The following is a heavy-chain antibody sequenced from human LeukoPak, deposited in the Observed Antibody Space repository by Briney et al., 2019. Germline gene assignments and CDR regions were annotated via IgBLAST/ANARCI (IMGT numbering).Heavy chain of an antibody. J-gene: IGHJ4*02. Sequence: QPGGSLRLSCAASGFTVSSNYMSWVRQAPGKGLEWVSVIYSGGSTYYADSVKGRFTISRDNSKNTLYLQMNSLRAEDTAVYYCAREKYQLLLKGGPFDYWGQGTLVTVSS. CDR1: GFTVSSNY. V-gene: IGHV3-53*05. D-gene: IGHD2-2*01. CDR2: IYSGGST. CDR3: AREKYQLLLKGGPFDY.